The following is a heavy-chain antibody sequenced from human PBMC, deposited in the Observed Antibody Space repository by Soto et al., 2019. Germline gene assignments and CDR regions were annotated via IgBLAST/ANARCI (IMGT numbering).Heavy chain of an antibody. Sequence: SGPTLVNPTQTLTLTCTFSGFSLSTSGVGVGWIRQPPGKALEWLALIYWDDDKRYSPSLKSRLTITKDTSKNQVVLTMTNMDPVDTATYYCAHRLTAYYGSGSYFLFDPWGQGTLVTVSS. CDR2: IYWDDDK. CDR3: AHRLTAYYGSGSYFLFDP. D-gene: IGHD3-10*01. CDR1: GFSLSTSGVG. J-gene: IGHJ5*02. V-gene: IGHV2-5*02.